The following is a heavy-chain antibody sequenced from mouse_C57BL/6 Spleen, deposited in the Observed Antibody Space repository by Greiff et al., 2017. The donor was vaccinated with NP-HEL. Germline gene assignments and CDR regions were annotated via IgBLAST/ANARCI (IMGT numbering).Heavy chain of an antibody. V-gene: IGHV1-18*01. CDR2: INPNNGGT. CDR3: ARRRGPTTIYYAMDY. Sequence: VQLQQSGPELVKPGASVKIPCKASGYTFTDYNMDWVKQSHGKSLEWIGDINPNNGGTIYNQKFKGKATVTVDKSSSTAYMELRSRTSEDTAVYYCARRRGPTTIYYAMDYWGQGTSVTVSS. D-gene: IGHD2-12*01. J-gene: IGHJ4*01. CDR1: GYTFTDYN.